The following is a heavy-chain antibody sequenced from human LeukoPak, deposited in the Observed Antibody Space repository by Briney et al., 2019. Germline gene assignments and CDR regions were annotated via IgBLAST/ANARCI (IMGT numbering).Heavy chain of an antibody. D-gene: IGHD6-13*01. J-gene: IGHJ3*02. CDR3: ARDGEWDSSSSWSLDAFDI. V-gene: IGHV3-23*01. Sequence: GGSLRLSCAASGFTFRTYAMSWVRRAPGKGLEWVSAMSGSADYTYYADSVKGRFTISRDNSKNTLYLQMNSLRADDTALYYCARDGEWDSSSSWSLDAFDIWGQGTMVTVSS. CDR2: MSGSADYT. CDR1: GFTFRTYA.